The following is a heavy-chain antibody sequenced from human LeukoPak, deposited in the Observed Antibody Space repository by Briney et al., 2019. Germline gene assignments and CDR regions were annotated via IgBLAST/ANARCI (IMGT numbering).Heavy chain of an antibody. J-gene: IGHJ4*02. D-gene: IGHD3-22*01. V-gene: IGHV3-48*01. Sequence: GGSLRLSCAASGFTFSTYSMNWVRQAPGKGLEWVSYISSSSSTIYYADSVKGRFTISRDNAMNSLYLQMNSLRAEDTAVYYCARGSTYYDSSGQVPFDYWGQGTLVTVSS. CDR2: ISSSSSTI. CDR3: ARGSTYYDSSGQVPFDY. CDR1: GFTFSTYS.